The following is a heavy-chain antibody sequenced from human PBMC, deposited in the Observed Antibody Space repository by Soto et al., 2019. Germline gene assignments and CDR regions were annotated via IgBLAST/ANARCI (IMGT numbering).Heavy chain of an antibody. CDR3: ARSKWGASDM. Sequence: EVQLVESGGGLVQPGGSLRLSCAASQLSCSPYYMSWVRQAPGTGLEWVSHIKEDGSEKFYVDSVKGRFTISRDNAHKLLFLQLNSGRGEDTAVYYCARSKWGASDMWGQGTMVTVSS. CDR2: IKEDGSEK. D-gene: IGHD7-27*01. J-gene: IGHJ3*02. V-gene: IGHV3-7*01. CDR1: QLSCSPYY.